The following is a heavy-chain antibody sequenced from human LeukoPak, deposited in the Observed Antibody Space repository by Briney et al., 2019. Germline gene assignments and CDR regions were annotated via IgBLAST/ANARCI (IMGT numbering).Heavy chain of an antibody. Sequence: GGSLRLSCAASGFTFSSYGMSWVRQAPGKGLEWVSSISTSSSYIYYADSVKGRFTISRDNAKNSLYLQMNSLRAEDTAVYYCARIRSDAFDIWGQGTMVTVSS. CDR2: ISTSSSYI. CDR3: ARIRSDAFDI. CDR1: GFTFSSYG. J-gene: IGHJ3*02. V-gene: IGHV3-21*01.